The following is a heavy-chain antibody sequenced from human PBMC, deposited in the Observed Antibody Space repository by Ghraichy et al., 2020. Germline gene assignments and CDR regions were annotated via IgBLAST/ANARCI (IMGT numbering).Heavy chain of an antibody. Sequence: GGSLRLSCVGSGFIFSSYHMNWVRQSPGRGLGWVSYITSSSSYESYADSVKGRFTISRDNAQHSLYLQMNSLRDDDTAVYYCARGSTVVRFYYYAGMDVWGQGTTVTVSS. V-gene: IGHV3-48*02. CDR2: ITSSSSYE. CDR1: GFIFSSYH. CDR3: ARGSTVVRFYYYAGMDV. D-gene: IGHD4-23*01. J-gene: IGHJ6*02.